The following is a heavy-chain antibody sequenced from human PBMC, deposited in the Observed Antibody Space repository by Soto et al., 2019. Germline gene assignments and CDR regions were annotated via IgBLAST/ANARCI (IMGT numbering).Heavy chain of an antibody. D-gene: IGHD6-19*01. Sequence: SVKVFCKASGFTFTSSAVQWVRQARGQRLEWIGWIVVGSGNTNYAQKFQERVTITRDMSTSTAYMELSSLRSEDTAVYYCAAIEYSSGWTGFDYWGQGTLVTVSS. V-gene: IGHV1-58*01. CDR3: AAIEYSSGWTGFDY. CDR1: GFTFTSSA. J-gene: IGHJ4*02. CDR2: IVVGSGNT.